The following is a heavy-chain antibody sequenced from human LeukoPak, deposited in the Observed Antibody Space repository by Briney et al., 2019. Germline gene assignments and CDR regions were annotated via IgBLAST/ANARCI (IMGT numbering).Heavy chain of an antibody. Sequence: PTETLSLTCAVSGGSISSGDYYWSWIRQPPGKRLEWIGCIYYSGSTYYNPSLKSRVTISVDTSKNQFSLKLSFVTAADTAVYYCARDRYGQRIFDYWGQGTLVTVSS. CDR3: ARDRYGQRIFDY. CDR1: GGSISSGDYY. D-gene: IGHD3-16*02. J-gene: IGHJ4*02. CDR2: IYYSGST. V-gene: IGHV4-30-4*01.